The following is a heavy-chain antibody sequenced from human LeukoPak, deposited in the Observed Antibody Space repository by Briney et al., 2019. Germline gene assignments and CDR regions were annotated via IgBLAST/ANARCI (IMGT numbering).Heavy chain of an antibody. CDR2: IYYSGST. CDR1: GGSISSSSYY. V-gene: IGHV4-39*01. CDR3: ARAGAMVRGVTYYYYYMDV. Sequence: SGTLSLTCTVSGGSISSSSYYWGWIRQPPGEGLEWIGSIYYSGSTYYNPSLKSRVTISVDTSKNQFSLKLSSVTAADTAVYYCARAGAMVRGVTYYYYYMDVWGKGTTVTVSS. D-gene: IGHD3-10*01. J-gene: IGHJ6*03.